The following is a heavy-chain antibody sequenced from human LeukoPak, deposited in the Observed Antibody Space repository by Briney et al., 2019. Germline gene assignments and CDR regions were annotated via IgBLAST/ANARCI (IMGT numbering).Heavy chain of an antibody. Sequence: PSETLSLTCTVSGYSISSGYFWGWVRQAPGKGLEWVSVIYSGGSTYYADSVKGRFTISRDNSKNTLYLQMNSLRAEDTAVYYCARGGHYYGSGSYSAPYYMDVWGKGTTVTISS. CDR3: ARGGHYYGSGSYSAPYYMDV. CDR2: IYSGGST. D-gene: IGHD3-10*01. J-gene: IGHJ6*03. CDR1: GYSISSGY. V-gene: IGHV3-66*01.